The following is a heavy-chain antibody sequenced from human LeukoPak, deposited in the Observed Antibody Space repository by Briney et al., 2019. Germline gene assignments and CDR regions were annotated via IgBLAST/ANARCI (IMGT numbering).Heavy chain of an antibody. CDR1: GFTFSSYA. CDR3: AKAGDIVVVKGYNYYMDV. J-gene: IGHJ6*03. V-gene: IGHV3-23*01. D-gene: IGHD2-2*01. CDR2: ISGSGGST. Sequence: PGGSLRLSCAASGFTFSSYAMSWVRQAPGKGLEWVSAISGSGGSTYYADSVKGRFTISRDNSKNTLYLQMNSLRAEDTAVYYCAKAGDIVVVKGYNYYMDVWGKGTTVTVSS.